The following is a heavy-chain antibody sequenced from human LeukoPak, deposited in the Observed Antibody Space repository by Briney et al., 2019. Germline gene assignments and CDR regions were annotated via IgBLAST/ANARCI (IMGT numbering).Heavy chain of an antibody. Sequence: GGSLRLSCAASGVTFSSYAMSWVRQAPGKGLEWVAVIWYDGSNKYYADSVKGRFTISRDNSKNTLYLQMNSLRAEDTAVYYCARVGDYSNDAFDIWGQGTMVTVSS. CDR3: ARVGDYSNDAFDI. CDR2: IWYDGSNK. D-gene: IGHD4-11*01. V-gene: IGHV3-33*08. J-gene: IGHJ3*02. CDR1: GVTFSSYA.